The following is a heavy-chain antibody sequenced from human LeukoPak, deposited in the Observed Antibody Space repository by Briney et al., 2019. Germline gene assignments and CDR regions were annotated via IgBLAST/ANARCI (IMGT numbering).Heavy chain of an antibody. CDR3: ARGVSTVTSYDF. J-gene: IGHJ4*02. D-gene: IGHD4-17*01. CDR2: MSPKSGHT. V-gene: IGHV1-8*01. Sequence: GASVKVSCKASGYTFTTYDINWVRQATGQGLEWMGWMSPKSGHTGYAQKFQGRVTMTRNTSISTAYMELNSLRSEVTAVYYCARGVSTVTSYDFWGQGTLVTVSS. CDR1: GYTFTTYD.